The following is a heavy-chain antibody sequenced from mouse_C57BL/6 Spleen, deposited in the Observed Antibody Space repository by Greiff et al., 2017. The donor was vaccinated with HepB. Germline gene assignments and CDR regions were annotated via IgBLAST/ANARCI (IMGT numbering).Heavy chain of an antibody. Sequence: DVQLVESGGGLVKPGGSLKLSCAASGFTFSSYAMSWVRQTPEKRLEWVATISDGGSYTYYPDNVKGRFTISRDNAKNNLYLQMSHLKSEDTAMYYCAREIYDYDVAYWGQGTLVTVSA. CDR3: AREIYDYDVAY. D-gene: IGHD2-4*01. CDR1: GFTFSSYA. CDR2: ISDGGSYT. J-gene: IGHJ3*01. V-gene: IGHV5-4*01.